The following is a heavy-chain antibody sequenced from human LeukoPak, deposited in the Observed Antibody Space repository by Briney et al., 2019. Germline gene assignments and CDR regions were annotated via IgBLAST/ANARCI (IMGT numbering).Heavy chain of an antibody. V-gene: IGHV3-21*01. CDR3: AGDGVTMIVVVSYWYFDL. CDR2: ISSSSSYI. CDR1: GFTFSSYS. Sequence: GGSLRLSCAASGFTFSSYSMNWVRQAPGKGLEWVSSISSSSSYIYYADSVKGRFTISRDNAKNSLYLQMNSLRAEDTAVYYCAGDGVTMIVVVSYWYFDLWGRGTLVTVSS. J-gene: IGHJ2*01. D-gene: IGHD3-22*01.